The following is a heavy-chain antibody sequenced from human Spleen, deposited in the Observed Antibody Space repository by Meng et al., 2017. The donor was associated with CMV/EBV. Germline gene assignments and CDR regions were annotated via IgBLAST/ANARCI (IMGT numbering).Heavy chain of an antibody. CDR3: AREPDTNWNEGMDV. V-gene: IGHV3-21*01. CDR1: GFTFSNYN. D-gene: IGHD1-1*01. CDR2: ISSSSSYI. Sequence: ETLSLTCAASGFTFSNYNMNWVRQAPGKGLEWVSSISSSSSYIYYADSVKGRFTISRDNAKNSLYLQMNSLRAEDTAVYYCAREPDTNWNEGMDVWGQGTTVTVSS. J-gene: IGHJ6*02.